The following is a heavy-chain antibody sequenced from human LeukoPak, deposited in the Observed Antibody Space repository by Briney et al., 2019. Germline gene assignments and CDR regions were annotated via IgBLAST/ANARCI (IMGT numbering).Heavy chain of an antibody. CDR2: IYHSGST. J-gene: IGHJ3*02. CDR1: GGSISSGGYS. Sequence: SETLSLTCAVSGGSISSGGYSWSWLRQPPGTGLEWIGYIYHSGSTYYNPSLKSRVTISVDRSKNQFSLKLSSVTAADTAVYYCAREGGYCTNGVCYRDAFDIWGQGTMVTVSS. CDR3: AREGGYCTNGVCYRDAFDI. V-gene: IGHV4-30-2*01. D-gene: IGHD2-8*01.